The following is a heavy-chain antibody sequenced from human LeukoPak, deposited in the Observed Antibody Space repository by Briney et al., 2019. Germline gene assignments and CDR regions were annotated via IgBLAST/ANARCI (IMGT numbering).Heavy chain of an antibody. V-gene: IGHV4-59*01. Sequence: SETLSLTCTVSGGSISSYYWSRIRQPPGKGLEWIGYIYYSGSTNYNPSLKSRVTISVDTSKNQFSLKLSSVTAADTAVYYCARDVGGREGLDYWGQGTLVTVSS. J-gene: IGHJ4*02. CDR3: ARDVGGREGLDY. D-gene: IGHD2-15*01. CDR1: GGSISSYY. CDR2: IYYSGST.